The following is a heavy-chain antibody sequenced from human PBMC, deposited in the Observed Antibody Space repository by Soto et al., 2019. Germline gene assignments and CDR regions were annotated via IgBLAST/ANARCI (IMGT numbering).Heavy chain of an antibody. CDR2: IYYSGST. CDR1: GGSISSGDYY. CDR3: ARGSIPNWFDP. V-gene: IGHV4-30-4*01. D-gene: IGHD2-21*01. Sequence: QVQLQESGPGLVKPSQTLSLTCTVSGGSISSGDYYWSWIRQPPGKGLEWIGYIYYSGSTYYNPSLKSRVNISEDTSKNQLSLKLGSMTAADTAVYYCARGSIPNWFDPWGQGTLVTVSS. J-gene: IGHJ5*02.